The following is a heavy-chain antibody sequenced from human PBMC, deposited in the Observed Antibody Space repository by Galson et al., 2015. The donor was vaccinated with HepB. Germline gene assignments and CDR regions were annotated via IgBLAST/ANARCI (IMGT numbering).Heavy chain of an antibody. D-gene: IGHD2-2*01. CDR2: IRSKANSYAT. Sequence: SLRLSCAASGFTFSGSAMHWVRQASGKGLEWVGRIRSKANSYATAYAASVKGRFTISRDDSKNTAYLQMNSLKTEDTAVYYCANTRTELGYCSSTSCYLPDYWGQGTLVTVSS. V-gene: IGHV3-73*01. CDR1: GFTFSGSA. J-gene: IGHJ4*02. CDR3: ANTRTELGYCSSTSCYLPDY.